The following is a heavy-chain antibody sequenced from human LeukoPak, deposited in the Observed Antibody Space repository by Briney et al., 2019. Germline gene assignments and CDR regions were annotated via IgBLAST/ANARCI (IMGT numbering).Heavy chain of an antibody. J-gene: IGHJ4*02. Sequence: ASVKVSCKVSGYTLTELSMHWVRQAPGKGLEWMGGFDPEGGETIYAQKFQGRVTMTEDTSTDTAYMELSSLRSEDTAVYYCATVARWDAYSNYGYWGQGTLVTVSS. CDR3: ATVARWDAYSNYGY. CDR1: GYTLTELS. D-gene: IGHD4-11*01. V-gene: IGHV1-24*01. CDR2: FDPEGGET.